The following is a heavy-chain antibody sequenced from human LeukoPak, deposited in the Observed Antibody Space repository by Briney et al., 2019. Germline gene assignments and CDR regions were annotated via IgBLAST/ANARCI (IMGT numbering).Heavy chain of an antibody. CDR1: GFTFSNYW. CDR3: ARWGGSPRHFDY. CDR2: INQDGSEK. J-gene: IGHJ4*02. V-gene: IGHV3-7*01. Sequence: GGSLRLSCAASGFTFSNYWMSWVRQAPGKGLEWVANINQDGSEKYYVDSLKGRFTVSRDNAKNSLYLQINSLRAEDTAVYYCARWGGSPRHFDYWGQGTLVTASS. D-gene: IGHD1-26*01.